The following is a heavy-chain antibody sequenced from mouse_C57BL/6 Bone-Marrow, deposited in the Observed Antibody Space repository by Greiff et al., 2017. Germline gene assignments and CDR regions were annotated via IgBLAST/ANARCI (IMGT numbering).Heavy chain of an antibody. D-gene: IGHD2-2*01. J-gene: IGHJ4*01. CDR1: GYAFTNYL. V-gene: IGHV1-54*01. Sequence: VQLQQSGAELVRPGTSVKVSCKASGYAFTNYLIEWVKQRPGQGLEWIGVINPGSGGTNYNEKFKGKATLTTDKSSSPAYMQLSSLTSEDSAVYFCARTNYGYVYYAMDYWGQGTSVTVSS. CDR2: INPGSGGT. CDR3: ARTNYGYVYYAMDY.